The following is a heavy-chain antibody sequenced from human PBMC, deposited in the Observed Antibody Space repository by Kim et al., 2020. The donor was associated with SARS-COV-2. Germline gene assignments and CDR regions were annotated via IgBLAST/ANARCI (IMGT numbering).Heavy chain of an antibody. D-gene: IGHD3-10*01. CDR3: ARVLSGSYLTFDY. V-gene: IGHV4-30-4*01. CDR2: IYYSGST. J-gene: IGHJ4*02. Sequence: SETLSLTCTVSGGSISSGDYYWSWIRQPPGKGLEWIGYIYYSGSTYYNPSLKSRVTISVDTSKNQFSLKLSSVTAADTAVYYCARVLSGSYLTFDYWGQGTLVTVSS. CDR1: GGSISSGDYY.